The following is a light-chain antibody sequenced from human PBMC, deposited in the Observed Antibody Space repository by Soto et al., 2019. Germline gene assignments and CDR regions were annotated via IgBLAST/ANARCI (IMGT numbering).Light chain of an antibody. Sequence: QSLLTQPPSASGTPGQRVTISCSGSSSNIEKNYVYWYQQLPGVAPKLLIYSTDLRPSGVPDRFSGSKSGTSASLAISGLRSEDEADYYCAAWDDRLRGRVFGGGTKLTVL. CDR1: SSNIEKNY. CDR2: STD. J-gene: IGLJ3*02. V-gene: IGLV1-47*02. CDR3: AAWDDRLRGRV.